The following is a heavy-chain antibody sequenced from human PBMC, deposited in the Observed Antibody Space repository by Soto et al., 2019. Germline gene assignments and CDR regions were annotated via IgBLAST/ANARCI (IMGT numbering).Heavy chain of an antibody. D-gene: IGHD6-13*01. J-gene: IGHJ6*02. CDR2: INHSGST. CDR1: GGSFSGYY. CDR3: ARVGSSSWYDASYYYGMDV. V-gene: IGHV4-34*01. Sequence: LETLSLTCAVYGGSFSGYYWIWIRQPPGKGLEWIGEINHSGSTNYNPSLKSRVTISVDTSKNQFSLKLSSVTAADTAVYYCARVGSSSWYDASYYYGMDVWGQGTTVTVSS.